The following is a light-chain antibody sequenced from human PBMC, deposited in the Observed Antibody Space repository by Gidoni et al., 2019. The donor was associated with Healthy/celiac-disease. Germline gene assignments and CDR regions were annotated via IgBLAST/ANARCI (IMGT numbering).Light chain of an antibody. CDR3: QQSYSTPWT. CDR1: QSISSY. J-gene: IGKJ1*01. CDR2: AAS. Sequence: DIQKTQSPSSLSASVGDRVTITYRASQSISSYLNWYQQKPGKAPKLLSYAASSLQSGVPSRFRGSGPGTDFTLTIGSLQPEDFATYYCQQSYSTPWTFGQGTKVEIK. V-gene: IGKV1-39*01.